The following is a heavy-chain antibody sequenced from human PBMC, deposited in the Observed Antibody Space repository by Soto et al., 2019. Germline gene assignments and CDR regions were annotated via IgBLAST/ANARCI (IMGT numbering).Heavy chain of an antibody. CDR3: ARDGVAASYYYYGMDV. CDR2: IYHSGST. J-gene: IGHJ6*02. V-gene: IGHV4-4*02. D-gene: IGHD6-13*01. Sequence: PSETLSLTCAVSGGSISSSNWWSWVRQPPGKGLEWIGEIYHSGSTNYNPSLKSRVTISVDKSKNQFSLKLSSVTAADTAVYYCARDGVAASYYYYGMDVWGQGTTVTVSS. CDR1: GGSISSSNW.